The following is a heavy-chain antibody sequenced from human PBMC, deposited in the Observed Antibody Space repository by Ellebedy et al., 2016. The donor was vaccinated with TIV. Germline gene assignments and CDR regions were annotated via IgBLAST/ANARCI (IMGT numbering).Heavy chain of an antibody. D-gene: IGHD4-17*01. J-gene: IGHJ5*02. CDR3: ATARRTTQTTRFDP. CDR2: MNPKSGNT. CDR1: GYTFSRYD. Sequence: AASVKVSCKASGYTFSRYDINWVRQATGQGLEGMGWMNPKSGNTGYAQKFQGRVIMTRNSSINTAYLELSALRAEDTAMYYCATARRTTQTTRFDPWGQGTLVTVSS. V-gene: IGHV1-8*01.